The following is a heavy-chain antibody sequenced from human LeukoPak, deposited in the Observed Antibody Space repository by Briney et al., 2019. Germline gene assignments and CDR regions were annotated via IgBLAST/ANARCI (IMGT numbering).Heavy chain of an antibody. V-gene: IGHV1-2*02. D-gene: IGHD6-19*01. Sequence: ASVKVSCKASGYTFTGYYMHWVRQAPGQGLEWMGWINPNSGGTNYAQKFQGRVTMNRDTSISTAYMELSRLRSDDTAVYYCARVLRSSVGSIAVAGTAAFDIWGQGTMVTVSS. J-gene: IGHJ3*02. CDR1: GYTFTGYY. CDR3: ARVLRSSVGSIAVAGTAAFDI. CDR2: INPNSGGT.